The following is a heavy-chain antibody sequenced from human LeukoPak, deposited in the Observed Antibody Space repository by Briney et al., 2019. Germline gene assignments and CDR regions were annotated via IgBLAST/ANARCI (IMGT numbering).Heavy chain of an antibody. CDR3: AKHRFESGGYHSTD. V-gene: IGHV3-53*01. CDR2: IYSAGNT. Sequence: GGSLRLSCAASGFTVSDNYMSWVRRAPGKGLEWVSIIYSAGNTYYADSVKGRFTISRDNSKNTLYLQMNSLRDEDTAVYYCAKHRFESGGYHSTDWGQGTLVTVSS. CDR1: GFTVSDNY. D-gene: IGHD3-22*01. J-gene: IGHJ4*02.